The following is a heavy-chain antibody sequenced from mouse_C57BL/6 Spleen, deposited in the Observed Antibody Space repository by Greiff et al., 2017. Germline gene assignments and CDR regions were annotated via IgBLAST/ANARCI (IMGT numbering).Heavy chain of an antibody. CDR1: GFTFSSYD. D-gene: IGHD1-1*01. V-gene: IGHV5-9-1*02. J-gene: IGHJ1*03. Sequence: EVKVEESGEGLVKPGGSLKLSCAASGFTFSSYDMSWVRQTPEKRLEWVAYISSGGDYIYYADTVKGRFTISRDNARNTLYLQMSSLKSEDTAMYYCTIIPGGWYFDVWGTGTTVTVSS. CDR3: TIIPGGWYFDV. CDR2: ISSGGDYI.